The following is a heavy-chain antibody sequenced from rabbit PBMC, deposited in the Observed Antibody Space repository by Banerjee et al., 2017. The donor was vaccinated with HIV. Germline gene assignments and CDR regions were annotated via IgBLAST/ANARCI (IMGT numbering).Heavy chain of an antibody. CDR1: GFSFSSYW. V-gene: IGHV1S45*01. J-gene: IGHJ4*01. CDR2: MDDGSGGST. D-gene: IGHD6-1*01. CDR3: RRALIAGYADVDYINL. Sequence: QEQLVESGGGLVTLGGSLKLSCKASGFSFSSYWMCWVRQAPGKGLEWIASMDDGSGGSTYYASWAKGRFTISKTSSTTVTLQMTGLTAADTATYFCRRALIAGYADVDYINLWGQGTLVTVS.